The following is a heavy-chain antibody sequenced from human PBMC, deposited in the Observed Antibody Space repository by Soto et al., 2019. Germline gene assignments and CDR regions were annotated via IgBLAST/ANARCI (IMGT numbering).Heavy chain of an antibody. CDR2: TSYDGSNK. J-gene: IGHJ3*02. CDR3: ARERFSAFDI. V-gene: IGHV3-30-3*01. Sequence: GGSLRLSCAASGFTFSSFAMDWVRQAPGKGLEWVAVTSYDGSNKYYGDSVKGRFTISRDNSKNTLYLQMNILRAEDTAVYYCARERFSAFDIWGQGTMVTVSS. CDR1: GFTFSSFA. D-gene: IGHD3-16*01.